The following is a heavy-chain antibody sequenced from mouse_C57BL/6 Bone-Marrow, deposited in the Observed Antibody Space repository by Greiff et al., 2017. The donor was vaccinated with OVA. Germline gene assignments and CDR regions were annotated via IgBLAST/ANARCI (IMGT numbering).Heavy chain of an antibody. CDR2: INPNNGGT. Sequence: DVQLQQSGPELVKPGASVKISCKASGYTFTDYYMNWVKQSHGKSLEWIGDINPNNGGTSYNQKFKGKATLTVDKSSSTAYMELRSLTSEDSAVYYCARLWSPLYAMDYWGQGTSVTVSS. V-gene: IGHV1-26*01. CDR3: ARLWSPLYAMDY. D-gene: IGHD1-1*02. CDR1: GYTFTDYY. J-gene: IGHJ4*01.